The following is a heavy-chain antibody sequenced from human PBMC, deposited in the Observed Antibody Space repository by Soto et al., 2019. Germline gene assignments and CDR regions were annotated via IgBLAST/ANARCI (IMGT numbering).Heavy chain of an antibody. J-gene: IGHJ2*01. D-gene: IGHD4-17*01. Sequence: QVQLQESGPGLVKPSETLSLTCTVSGGSISGGIYYWSWVRQSPGKGLEWIGYLFHSGSTFYNPSLGSRVTLSVDTSKNQFSLRLSSVTAADTAVYYCAREIIPLTTDWYFDLWCRGTLVTVS. V-gene: IGHV4-30-4*01. CDR1: GGSISGGIYY. CDR3: AREIIPLTTDWYFDL. CDR2: LFHSGST.